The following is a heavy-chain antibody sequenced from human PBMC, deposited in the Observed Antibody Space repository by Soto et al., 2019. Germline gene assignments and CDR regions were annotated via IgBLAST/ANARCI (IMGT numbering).Heavy chain of an antibody. CDR2: ISSSSSYT. D-gene: IGHD6-13*01. CDR3: ARPGTYSSSWYEYFQH. CDR1: GFTFSDYY. V-gene: IGHV3-11*03. Sequence: PGGSLRLSCAASGFTFSDYYMSWIRQAPGKGLEWVSYISSSSSYTNYADSVKGRFTISRDNAKNSLYLQMNSLRAEDTAVYYCARPGTYSSSWYEYFQHWGQGTLVTVSS. J-gene: IGHJ1*01.